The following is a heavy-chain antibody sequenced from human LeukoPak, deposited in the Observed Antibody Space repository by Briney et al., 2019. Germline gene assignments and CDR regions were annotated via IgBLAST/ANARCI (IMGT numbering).Heavy chain of an antibody. Sequence: SETLSLTCNVSGGPISDYYWSWIRQPPGKGLEWIGYIYFRGTTNYSPPFQSRVSISVDTSKNQFSLRLTSVTAADTAVYYCARDRFYDNSGFRRLDFWGQGLLVTVSS. D-gene: IGHD3-22*01. V-gene: IGHV4-59*01. J-gene: IGHJ4*02. CDR3: ARDRFYDNSGFRRLDF. CDR2: IYFRGTT. CDR1: GGPISDYY.